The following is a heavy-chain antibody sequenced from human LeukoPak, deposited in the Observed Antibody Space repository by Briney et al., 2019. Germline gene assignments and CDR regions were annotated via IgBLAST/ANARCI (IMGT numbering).Heavy chain of an antibody. D-gene: IGHD6-19*01. V-gene: IGHV4-59*12. CDR3: ARGIAVAGIGLHNWFDP. J-gene: IGHJ5*02. CDR1: GGSISSYY. CDR2: IYYSGST. Sequence: SETLSLTCTVSGGSISSYYWSWIRQPPGKGLEWIGYIYYSGSTNYNPSLKSRVTISVDTSKNQFSLKLSSVTAADAAVYYCARGIAVAGIGLHNWFDPWGQGTLVTVSS.